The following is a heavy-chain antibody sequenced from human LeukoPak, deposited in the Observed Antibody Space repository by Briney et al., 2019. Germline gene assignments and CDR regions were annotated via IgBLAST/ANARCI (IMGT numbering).Heavy chain of an antibody. V-gene: IGHV4-59*01. J-gene: IGHJ4*02. Sequence: SETLSLTCTVSGGSISSYYWSWIRQPPGKGLEWIGYIYYSGSTNYNPSLKSRVTISVDTSKNQFSLKLSSVTAADTAVYYCARRYCSGGSCYDFDYWGQGTLVTVSS. CDR1: GGSISSYY. CDR2: IYYSGST. CDR3: ARRYCSGGSCYDFDY. D-gene: IGHD2-15*01.